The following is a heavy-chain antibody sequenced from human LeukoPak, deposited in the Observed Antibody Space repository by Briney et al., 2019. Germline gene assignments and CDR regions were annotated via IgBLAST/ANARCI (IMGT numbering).Heavy chain of an antibody. V-gene: IGHV1-46*01. CDR2: INPSGGST. D-gene: IGHD5-18*01. CDR3: ARDPNPYSYGFVTRYWFDP. CDR1: GYTFTSYY. Sequence: ASVKASCEASGYTFTSYYMHWVRQAPGQGLEWMGIINPSGGSTSYAQKFQGRVTMTRDTSTSTVYMELSSLRSEDTAVYYCARDPNPYSYGFVTRYWFDPWGQGTLVTVSS. J-gene: IGHJ5*02.